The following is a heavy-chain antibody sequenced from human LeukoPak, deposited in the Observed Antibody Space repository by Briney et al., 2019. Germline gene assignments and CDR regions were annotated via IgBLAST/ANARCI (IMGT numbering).Heavy chain of an antibody. CDR1: GFTFSSYA. J-gene: IGHJ4*02. Sequence: GGSLRLSCAASGFTFSSYAMHWVRQAPGKGLEGVAVIAYDGSNKYYADSVKGRFTISRDNSKNTLYLQMNSLRAEDTAVYYCARPNRSRWLVLYYFDYWGQGTLVTVSS. CDR2: IAYDGSNK. CDR3: ARPNRSRWLVLYYFDY. D-gene: IGHD6-19*01. V-gene: IGHV3-30*04.